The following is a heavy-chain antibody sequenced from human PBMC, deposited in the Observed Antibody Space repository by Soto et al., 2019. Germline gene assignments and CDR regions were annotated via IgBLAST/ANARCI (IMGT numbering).Heavy chain of an antibody. CDR3: AREGSYYFDSRMDY. CDR1: GYTFSSNY. CDR2: INPSDGRT. V-gene: IGHV1-46*01. Sequence: QVQLVQSGAEVKETGASVGISCKASGYTFSSNYIHWVRQAPGQGLEWMGIINPSDGRTSYAPKFQDRVTMTMDTSTGTVNLVLSSLRSEDTAVYYCAREGSYYFDSRMDYWGQGTLVSVSP. J-gene: IGHJ4*02. D-gene: IGHD3-22*01.